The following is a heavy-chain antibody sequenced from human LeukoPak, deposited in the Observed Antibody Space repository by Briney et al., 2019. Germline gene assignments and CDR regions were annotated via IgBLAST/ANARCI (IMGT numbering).Heavy chain of an antibody. CDR1: EFTFSSYW. CDR3: AREGYYDSSGYSIRFSY. CDR2: INSDGRTT. D-gene: IGHD3-22*01. Sequence: GGSLRLSCEASEFTFSSYWMHWVRQAPGKGLVWVSRINSDGRTTIYADSVKGRFTISRDNAKNTLYLQMNSLRAEDTAVYYCAREGYYDSSGYSIRFSYWGQGTLVTVSS. V-gene: IGHV3-74*01. J-gene: IGHJ4*02.